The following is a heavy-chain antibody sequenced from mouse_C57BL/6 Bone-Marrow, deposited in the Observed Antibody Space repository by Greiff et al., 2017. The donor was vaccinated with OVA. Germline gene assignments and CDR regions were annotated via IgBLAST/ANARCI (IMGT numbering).Heavy chain of an antibody. Sequence: EVQLVESGGGLVKPGGSLKLSCAASGFTFSDYGMHWVRQAPEKRLELVAAINSDGGSTYYPDTMERRFIISRDNTKKTLYLQMSSLRSEDTALYYCARHVIRKDFDYWGQGTTLTVSS. CDR2: INSDGGST. J-gene: IGHJ2*01. CDR1: GFTFSDYG. V-gene: IGHV5-6-2*01. D-gene: IGHD2-4*01. CDR3: ARHVIRKDFDY.